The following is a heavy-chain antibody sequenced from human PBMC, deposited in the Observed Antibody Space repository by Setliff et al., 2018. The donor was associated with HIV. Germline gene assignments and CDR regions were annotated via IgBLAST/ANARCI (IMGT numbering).Heavy chain of an antibody. V-gene: IGHV1-18*01. Sequence: ASVKVSCKASGYTFTSFGITWVRQAPGQRPEWLGWINPYNGIANYAQNSQGRVSMTTDTSTRTAYMELRSLRFDDTAIYYCAMGRKKVTTDDAFDIWGQGTMVTVSS. CDR1: GYTFTSFG. CDR3: AMGRKKVTTDDAFDI. D-gene: IGHD4-17*01. J-gene: IGHJ3*02. CDR2: INPYNGIA.